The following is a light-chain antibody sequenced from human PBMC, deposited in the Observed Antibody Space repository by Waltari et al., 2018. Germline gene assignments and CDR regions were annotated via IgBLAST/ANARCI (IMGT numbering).Light chain of an antibody. CDR1: QSVLYSYNSKNY. V-gene: IGKV4-1*01. CDR2: CAS. J-gene: IGKJ1*01. CDR3: HKYYTTPRT. Sequence: DIVMTESPDSLAVSLGERATINCKSSQSVLYSYNSKNYLARDQQKPGQPPTLLLYCASTRASAAPYRFSGSGSGTDFTLTISSLQAEDVAVYYCHKYYTTPRTFGQGTKVEIK.